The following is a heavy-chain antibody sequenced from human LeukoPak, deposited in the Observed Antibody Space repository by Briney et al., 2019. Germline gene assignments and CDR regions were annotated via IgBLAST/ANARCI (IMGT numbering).Heavy chain of an antibody. V-gene: IGHV4-39*07. J-gene: IGHJ2*01. CDR1: GGSISSSSYY. CDR3: AREHEGYFDL. Sequence: SETLSLTCTVSGGSISSSSYYWGWIRQPPGKGLEWIGSIYRSGSTYYNPSLKSRVTISVDTSKNKFSLKLSSVTAADTAVYYCAREHEGYFDLWGRGNLVTVSS. CDR2: IYRSGST.